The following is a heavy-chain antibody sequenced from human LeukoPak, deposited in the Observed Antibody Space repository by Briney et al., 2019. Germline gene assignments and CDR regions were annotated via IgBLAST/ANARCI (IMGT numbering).Heavy chain of an antibody. Sequence: KSSETLSLTCTVSGGSISSYYWSWIRRPAGKGLEWIGRIYTSGSTNYNPSLKSRVTMSVDTSKNQFSLKLSSVTAADTAVYYCARDTESRGGRVFDPWGQGTLVTVSS. CDR2: IYTSGST. J-gene: IGHJ5*02. CDR3: ARDTESRGGRVFDP. CDR1: GGSISSYY. V-gene: IGHV4-4*07. D-gene: IGHD2-8*02.